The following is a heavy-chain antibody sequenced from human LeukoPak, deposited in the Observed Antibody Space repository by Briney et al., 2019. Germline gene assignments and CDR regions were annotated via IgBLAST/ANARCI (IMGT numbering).Heavy chain of an antibody. J-gene: IGHJ4*02. Sequence: ASVKVSCKASGYTFTSYGISWVRQAPGQGLEWMGWISAYNGNTNYAQKLQGRVTMTTDTSTSTAYMELRSLRSDDTAVYYCARGVAVAGRGLDYFDYWGQGTLVTVSS. CDR3: ARGVAVAGRGLDYFDY. V-gene: IGHV1-18*01. CDR1: GYTFTSYG. CDR2: ISAYNGNT. D-gene: IGHD6-19*01.